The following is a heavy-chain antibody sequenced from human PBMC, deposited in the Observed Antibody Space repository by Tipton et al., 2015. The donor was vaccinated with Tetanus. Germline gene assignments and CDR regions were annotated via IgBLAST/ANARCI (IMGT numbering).Heavy chain of an antibody. CDR2: IYYSGST. Sequence: TLSLTCTVSGGSISSSSYYWGWIRQPPGKGLEWIGSIYYSGSTYYNPSLKSRVIISVDTSKNQFSLKLSSVTAADTAVYYCARLRYSYGSQADPWGQGTLVTVSS. D-gene: IGHD5-18*01. CDR1: GGSISSSSYY. CDR3: ARLRYSYGSQADP. J-gene: IGHJ5*02. V-gene: IGHV4-39*01.